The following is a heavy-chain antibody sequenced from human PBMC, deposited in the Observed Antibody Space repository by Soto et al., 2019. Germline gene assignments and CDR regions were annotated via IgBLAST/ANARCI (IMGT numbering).Heavy chain of an antibody. Sequence: EVQLVESGGGLVQPGRSLRLSCAASGFTFDDYAMHWVRQAPGKGLEWVSGISWNIGNTGYVDSVKGRFTISRDNAKNSLYLQMNSLKTEDTALYYCAKGAISVTALFDYWGQGTLVTVSS. J-gene: IGHJ4*02. CDR1: GFTFDDYA. CDR2: ISWNIGNT. V-gene: IGHV3-9*01. D-gene: IGHD2-15*01. CDR3: AKGAISVTALFDY.